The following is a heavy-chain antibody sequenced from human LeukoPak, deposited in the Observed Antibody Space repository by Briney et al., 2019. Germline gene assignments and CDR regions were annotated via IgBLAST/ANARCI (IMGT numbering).Heavy chain of an antibody. V-gene: IGHV4-34*01. J-gene: IGHJ6*03. D-gene: IGHD5-12*01. Sequence: SETLSLTCAVYGESFSAYYWSWIRQPPGKGLEWIGEINHSGSTNYNPSLKSRVTISVDTSKNQFSLKLSSVTAGDTAVYYCARQTRGYSGYEPYYYYYMDVWGKGTTVTVSS. CDR1: GESFSAYY. CDR2: INHSGST. CDR3: ARQTRGYSGYEPYYYYYMDV.